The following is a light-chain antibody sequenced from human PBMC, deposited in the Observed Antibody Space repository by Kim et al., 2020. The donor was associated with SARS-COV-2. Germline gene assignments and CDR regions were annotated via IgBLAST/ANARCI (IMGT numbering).Light chain of an antibody. CDR2: ENT. J-gene: IGLJ3*02. CDR1: KLGDKH. Sequence: VCPVHTASTNCAGDKLGDKHACWEQQKPGQSTVMVIYENTRRHTGSHERCSGHNSGDTATLTISGNQATDEADYFCQAWDSRIVVFGGGTQLTVL. V-gene: IGLV3-1*01. CDR3: QAWDSRIVV.